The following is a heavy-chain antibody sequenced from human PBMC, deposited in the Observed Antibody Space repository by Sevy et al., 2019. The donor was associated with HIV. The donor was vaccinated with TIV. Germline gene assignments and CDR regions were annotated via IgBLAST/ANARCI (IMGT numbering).Heavy chain of an antibody. D-gene: IGHD1-20*01. CDR2: INPNSGGT. CDR1: GYTFTGYY. Sequence: ASVKVSCKASGYTFTGYYMHRVRQAPGQGLEWMGWINPNSGGTNYAQKFQGRVTMTRDTSISTAYMELSRLTSDDTAVYYCARTVHIRDFFFDYWGQRTLVTVSS. V-gene: IGHV1-2*02. J-gene: IGHJ4*02. CDR3: ARTVHIRDFFFDY.